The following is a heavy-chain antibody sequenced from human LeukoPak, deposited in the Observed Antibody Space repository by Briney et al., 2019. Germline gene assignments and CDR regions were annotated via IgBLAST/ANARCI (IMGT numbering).Heavy chain of an antibody. CDR2: ISYDGNNK. V-gene: IGHV3-30-3*01. CDR1: QRIFSTYT. D-gene: IGHD3-22*01. Sequence: GGSLRLSCAASQRIFSTYTMHWVRQAPGKGLEWAAGISYDGNNKFYADSVKGRFTISRDNSNSTLYLQMNSLRPEDTAVYYCVYDSSGYYYGANAFDIWGQGTMVTVSS. CDR3: VYDSSGYYYGANAFDI. J-gene: IGHJ3*02.